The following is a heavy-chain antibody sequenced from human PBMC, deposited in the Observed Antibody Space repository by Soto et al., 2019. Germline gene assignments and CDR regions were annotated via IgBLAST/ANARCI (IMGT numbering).Heavy chain of an antibody. V-gene: IGHV4-31*03. J-gene: IGHJ4*02. CDR3: ARGVDRGKVYAFES. D-gene: IGHD2-8*01. CDR1: GDSIMRDSYY. Sequence: QVQLQESGPGLVKPSQTLSLTCTVSGDSIMRDSYYWNWIRRHPGKCLEWIGYIYYPGTTAYNPSLKTRVTISPDTAKNQFSLNPSSVTDAATAVYYWARGVDRGKVYAFESWGRGTQGTVSS. CDR2: IYYPGTT.